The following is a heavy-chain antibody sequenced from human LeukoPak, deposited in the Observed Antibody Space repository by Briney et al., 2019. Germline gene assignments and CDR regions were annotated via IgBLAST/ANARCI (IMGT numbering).Heavy chain of an antibody. CDR2: ISGSGGST. CDR3: AKGVQWAVPGSCLDS. Sequence: GGSLRLSCSASEFSFSNFWMSWVRQAPGKGLEWVSGISGSGGSTYYADSVKGRFRISRDNSKNTLYLQMNGLRVDDTAVYYCAKGVQWAVPGSCLDSWGLGTLVTVSS. D-gene: IGHD6-19*01. V-gene: IGHV3-23*01. CDR1: EFSFSNFW. J-gene: IGHJ4*02.